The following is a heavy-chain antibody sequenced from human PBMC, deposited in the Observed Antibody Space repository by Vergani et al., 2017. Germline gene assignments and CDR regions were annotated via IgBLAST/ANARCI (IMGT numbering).Heavy chain of an antibody. J-gene: IGHJ5*02. D-gene: IGHD6-19*01. V-gene: IGHV4-4*07. CDR1: GDYIRNYF. CDR3: ARMGYTIGNYVGFGWFDP. CDR2: TSKRGGT. Sequence: QVHLQESGPGLVKPSETLSLTCIVSGDYIRNYFWSWIRQPAGKGLEWIGRTSKRGGTNYNPSLDSRVTMSLDTSKNHFSLKLNSVTAADTAVYYCARMGYTIGNYVGFGWFDPWGQGILVTVSS.